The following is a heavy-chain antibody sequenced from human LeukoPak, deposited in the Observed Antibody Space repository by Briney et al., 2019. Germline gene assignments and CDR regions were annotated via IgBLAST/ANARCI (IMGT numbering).Heavy chain of an antibody. D-gene: IGHD4-23*01. CDR3: ARSYGGHGSYYYYGMDV. CDR1: GGSISGNS. CDR2: IYYSGST. V-gene: IGHV4-59*07. J-gene: IGHJ6*02. Sequence: PDTLSLTRTVSGGSISGNSWGRVRQPPGKELEWIGYIYYSGSTNYNPSLKSRVTISVDTSKNQFSLKLSSVTAADTAVYYCARSYGGHGSYYYYGMDVWGQGTTVTVSS.